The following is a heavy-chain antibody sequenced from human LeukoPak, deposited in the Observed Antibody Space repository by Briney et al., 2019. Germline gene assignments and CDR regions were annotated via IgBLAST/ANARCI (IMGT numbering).Heavy chain of an antibody. V-gene: IGHV4-31*03. Sequence: SQTLSLTCTVSGGSISSGGYYWSWIRQHPGKGLEWIGYIYYSGSTYYNPSLKSRVTISVDTSKNQFSLKLSSVTAADTAVYYCARQRKDITMIVRPTYYYYYMDVWGKGTTVTVSS. CDR2: IYYSGST. CDR1: GGSISSGGYY. D-gene: IGHD3-22*01. J-gene: IGHJ6*03. CDR3: ARQRKDITMIVRPTYYYYYMDV.